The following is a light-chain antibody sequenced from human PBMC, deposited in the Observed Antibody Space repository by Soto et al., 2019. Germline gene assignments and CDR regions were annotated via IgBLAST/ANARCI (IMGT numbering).Light chain of an antibody. CDR2: DNN. CDR1: SSNIGNNY. CDR3: GTWDSGLSAGV. V-gene: IGLV1-51*01. Sequence: QSVLTQPPSVSAAPGQKVTISCSGSSSNIGNNYVSWYQQLPGTAPKLLIYDNNKRPSGIPDRFSGSKSGTSATLGITGLQTGDEADYYCGTWDSGLSAGVFGTGTRSPS. J-gene: IGLJ1*01.